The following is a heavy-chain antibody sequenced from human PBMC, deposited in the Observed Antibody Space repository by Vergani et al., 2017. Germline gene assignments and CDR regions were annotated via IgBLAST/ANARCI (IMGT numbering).Heavy chain of an antibody. J-gene: IGHJ4*02. CDR1: GGTFGSHT. D-gene: IGHD3-22*01. CDR2: VIPHLEIT. V-gene: IGHV1-69*02. Sequence: QVQLEQSGAEVKKPGSSVTVSCRASGGTFGSHTISWVRQAPGQGLEWVGRVIPHLEITTLAQHLQGRVIITADKSTDTAYMELISLRPEDTAIYYCARKKYYDSKDYYQVEPFDYWGQGTLVTVSS. CDR3: ARKKYYDSKDYYQVEPFDY.